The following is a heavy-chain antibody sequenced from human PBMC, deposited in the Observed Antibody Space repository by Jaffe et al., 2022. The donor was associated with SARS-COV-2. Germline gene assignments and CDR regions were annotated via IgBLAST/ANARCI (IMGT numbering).Heavy chain of an antibody. CDR2: IFYNGSP. J-gene: IGHJ3*02. Sequence: QVQLQESGPGLVKPSETLSLTCAVSGGSISSSRYYWGWFRQPPGKGMECIGTIFYNGSPYYNPSLKGRITISVDTSKNQFSLKLTSVTAADTAMYYCARHGTDWGARTGTPVDFLDMWGQGTMVTVSS. CDR1: GGSISSSRYY. CDR3: ARHGTDWGARTGTPVDFLDM. V-gene: IGHV4-39*01. D-gene: IGHD6-13*01.